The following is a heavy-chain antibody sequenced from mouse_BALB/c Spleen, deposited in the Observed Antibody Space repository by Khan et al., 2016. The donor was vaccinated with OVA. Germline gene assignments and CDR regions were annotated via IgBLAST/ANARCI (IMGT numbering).Heavy chain of an antibody. CDR2: INPRTGYT. Sequence: QVQLKESGAELARPGASVRMSCKASGYTFTSNTMHWIKQRPGQGLEWIGYINPRTGYTTYNQNFKDKATLTADKSSSTAYMQLSSLTSEDSAVYYCARRTTGYTMDSWGQGTPVTVSS. J-gene: IGHJ4*01. V-gene: IGHV1-4*01. CDR3: ARRTTGYTMDS. CDR1: GYTFTSNT. D-gene: IGHD2-14*01.